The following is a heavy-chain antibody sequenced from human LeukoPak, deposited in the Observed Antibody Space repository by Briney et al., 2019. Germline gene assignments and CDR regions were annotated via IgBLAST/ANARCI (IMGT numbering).Heavy chain of an antibody. V-gene: IGHV4-4*07. CDR3: ARGKKALGLGYCSSTSCYTHYYYYGMDV. Sequence: SETLSLTCTVSGGSISSYYWSWIRQPAGKGLEWIGRIYTSGSTNYNPSLKSRVTMSVDTSKNQFSLKLSSVTAADTAVYYCARGKKALGLGYCSSTSCYTHYYYYGMDVWGQGTTVTVSS. D-gene: IGHD2-2*02. CDR1: GGSISSYY. CDR2: IYTSGST. J-gene: IGHJ6*02.